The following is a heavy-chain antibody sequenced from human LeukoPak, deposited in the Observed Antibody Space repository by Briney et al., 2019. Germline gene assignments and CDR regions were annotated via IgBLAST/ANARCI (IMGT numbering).Heavy chain of an antibody. CDR2: IIPIFGTA. Sequence: ASVKVSCKASGGTFISYAISWVRQAPGQGLEWMGGIIPIFGTANYAQKFQGRVTITTDESTSTAYMELSSLRSEDTAVYYCARWGGYCSGGSCYFDYWGQGTLVTVSS. CDR1: GGTFISYA. D-gene: IGHD2-15*01. J-gene: IGHJ4*02. V-gene: IGHV1-69*05. CDR3: ARWGGYCSGGSCYFDY.